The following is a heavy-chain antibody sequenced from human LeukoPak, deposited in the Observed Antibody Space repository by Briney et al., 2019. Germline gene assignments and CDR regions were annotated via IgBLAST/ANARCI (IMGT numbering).Heavy chain of an antibody. CDR1: GDSVSSNTGA. CDR3: AREVFKYGRFYFDY. Sequence: PSQTLSLTCGISGDSVSSNTGAWNWIRQSPSRGLEWLGKTYYRSKWNNDYAVSVKDRITINPDTSKGQFSLQLNSVTPEDTAVYYCAREVFKYGRFYFDYWGQGTPVTVSP. CDR2: TYYRSKWNN. J-gene: IGHJ4*02. V-gene: IGHV6-1*01. D-gene: IGHD1-14*01.